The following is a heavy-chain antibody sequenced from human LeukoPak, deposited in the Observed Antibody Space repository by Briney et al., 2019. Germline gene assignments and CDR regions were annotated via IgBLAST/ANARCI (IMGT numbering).Heavy chain of an antibody. J-gene: IGHJ4*02. CDR1: GFTFSSYA. D-gene: IGHD2-8*01. CDR2: ITNTGGST. Sequence: GGSPRLSCAASGFTFSSYAMSWVRQAPGKGLEWISAITNTGGSTYDADSVKGRFTISRDNSKNTLYLQMNSLRAEDTAVYYCAKDTSIGRYCTNGVCSPFDYWGQGTLVTVSS. CDR3: AKDTSIGRYCTNGVCSPFDY. V-gene: IGHV3-23*01.